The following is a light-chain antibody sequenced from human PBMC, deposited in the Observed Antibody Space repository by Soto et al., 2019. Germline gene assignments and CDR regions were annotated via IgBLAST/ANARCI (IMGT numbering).Light chain of an antibody. CDR3: QQDNSYPLT. V-gene: IGKV1-8*01. Sequence: AIRMTQSPSSFSASTGDRVTITCRASQGISSYLAWYQQKPGKAPKLLIYAASTLQSGVPSRFSGSGSGTEFTLTISSLQPDDFATYYCQQDNSYPLTFGGGTKVDIK. J-gene: IGKJ4*01. CDR2: AAS. CDR1: QGISSY.